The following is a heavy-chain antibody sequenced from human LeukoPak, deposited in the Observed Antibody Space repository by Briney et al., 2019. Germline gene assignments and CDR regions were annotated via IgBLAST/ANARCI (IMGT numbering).Heavy chain of an antibody. J-gene: IGHJ4*02. V-gene: IGHV4-4*07. Sequence: GSLRLSCAVSGLTFSRCAMSWIRQPAGKGLEWIGRVYTSGSTNYNPSLKSRVTMSVDASKNQFSLKLSSVTAADTAVYYCARDLGYWGQGTLVTVSS. CDR2: VYTSGST. CDR3: ARDLGY. CDR1: GLTFSRCA.